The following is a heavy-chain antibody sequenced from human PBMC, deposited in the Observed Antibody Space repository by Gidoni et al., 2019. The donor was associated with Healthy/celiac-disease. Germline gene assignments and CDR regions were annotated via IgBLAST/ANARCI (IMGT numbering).Heavy chain of an antibody. CDR3: ARDGLYCSSTSCSLGGFDY. Sequence: QVQLVESGGGLVKPGGSLRLSCAASGFTFRDYYMSWIRQAPGKGLEWVSYISSSSSYTNYADSVKGRFTISRDNAKNSLYLQMNSLRAEDTAVYYCARDGLYCSSTSCSLGGFDYWGQGTLVTVSS. J-gene: IGHJ4*02. D-gene: IGHD2-2*01. CDR2: ISSSSSYT. V-gene: IGHV3-11*06. CDR1: GFTFRDYY.